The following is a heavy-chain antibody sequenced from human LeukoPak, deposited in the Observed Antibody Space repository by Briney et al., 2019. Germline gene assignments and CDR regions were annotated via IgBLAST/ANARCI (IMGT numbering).Heavy chain of an antibody. V-gene: IGHV1-69*06. Sequence: SVKVSCKASGGTFSGYAITWVRQAPGQGLEWMGGIIPIFGTANYAQKFQGRVTITADKFTSTAYMELSRLRSDDTAVYYCARTPDVSGWFVGLDNWFDPWGQGTLVTVSS. D-gene: IGHD6-19*01. J-gene: IGHJ5*02. CDR2: IIPIFGTA. CDR3: ARTPDVSGWFVGLDNWFDP. CDR1: GGTFSGYA.